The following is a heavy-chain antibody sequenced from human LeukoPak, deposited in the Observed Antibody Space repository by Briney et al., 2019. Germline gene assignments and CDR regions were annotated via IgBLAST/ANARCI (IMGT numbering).Heavy chain of an antibody. Sequence: GSLRLSCAASGFTFSTYAMSWVRPAPGKGLEWVSSISSSSSYIYYADSVKGRFTISRDNAKNSLYLQMNSLRAEDTAVYYCARVTGYSSGYPAPLNWFDPWGQGTLVTVSS. J-gene: IGHJ5*02. V-gene: IGHV3-21*01. CDR2: ISSSSSYI. CDR3: ARVTGYSSGYPAPLNWFDP. CDR1: GFTFSTYA. D-gene: IGHD3-22*01.